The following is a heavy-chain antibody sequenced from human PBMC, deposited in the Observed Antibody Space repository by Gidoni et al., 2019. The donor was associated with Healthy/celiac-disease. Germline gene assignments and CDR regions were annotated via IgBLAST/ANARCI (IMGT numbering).Heavy chain of an antibody. CDR2: INPNSGGT. CDR1: GTTVPGYY. Sequence: QVQLVQSGAEVKKPGASVKVSCKASGTTVPGYYMHWGRQAPGQGIEWMGWINPNSGGTNYAQKFQGRVTMTRDTPISTAYMALSRLRSDDTAVYYCARDDIVVVPGLDYYYYYCMDVWGQGTTVTVSS. D-gene: IGHD2-2*01. CDR3: ARDDIVVVPGLDYYYYYCMDV. V-gene: IGHV1-2*02. J-gene: IGHJ6*02.